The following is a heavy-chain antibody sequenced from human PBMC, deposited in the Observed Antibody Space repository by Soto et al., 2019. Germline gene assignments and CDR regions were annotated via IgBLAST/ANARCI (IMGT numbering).Heavy chain of an antibody. J-gene: IGHJ2*01. V-gene: IGHV3-48*02. CDR2: IASTSWNI. CDR3: ARGPSAAAPLSDWYFDL. Sequence: EVQLVESGGGLVLPGGSLRLSYAASGFTFSGYSMNWVRQAPGKGLEWVSYIASTSWNIYYADTVKGRFTISRDNAKNALYLQMNSLRDEDTAVYYCARGPSAAAPLSDWYFDLWGRGTLVTVSS. D-gene: IGHD2-2*01. CDR1: GFTFSGYS.